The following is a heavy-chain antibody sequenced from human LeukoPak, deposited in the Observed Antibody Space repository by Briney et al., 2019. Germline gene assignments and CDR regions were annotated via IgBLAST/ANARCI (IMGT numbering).Heavy chain of an antibody. CDR1: GFTFSSYG. CDR3: AKTIAAAGLGPETYFDD. D-gene: IGHD6-13*01. J-gene: IGHJ4*02. V-gene: IGHV3-23*01. CDR2: ISGSGGST. Sequence: GGSLRLSCAASGFTFSSYGMSWVRQAPGKGLEWVSAISGSGGSTYYADSVKGRITISRDNAKNSLYLQMNSLRAEDTALYYCAKTIAAAGLGPETYFDDWGQGTLVTVSS.